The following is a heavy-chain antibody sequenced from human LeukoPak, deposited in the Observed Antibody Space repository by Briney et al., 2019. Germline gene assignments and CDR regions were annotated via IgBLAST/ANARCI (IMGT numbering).Heavy chain of an antibody. V-gene: IGHV4-4*02. J-gene: IGHJ6*02. D-gene: IGHD1-26*01. CDR1: GGSISSSNW. CDR2: IYHSGST. CDR3: ASELPHRCWTRNYGMDV. Sequence: SGTLSLTCAVSGGSISSSNWWSWVRQPPGKGLEWIGEIYHSGSTNYNPSLKSRVTISVDKSKNQFSLKLSSVTAADTAVYYCASELPHRCWTRNYGMDVWGQGTTVTVSS.